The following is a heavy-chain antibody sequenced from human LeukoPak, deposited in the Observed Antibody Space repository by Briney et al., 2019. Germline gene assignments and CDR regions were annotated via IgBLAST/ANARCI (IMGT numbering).Heavy chain of an antibody. CDR3: ASWPRIWFGELPFDY. D-gene: IGHD3-10*01. CDR2: IYTSGIISGNT. J-gene: IGHJ4*02. CDR1: GGSTSSYY. Sequence: SETLSLTCSVSGGSTSSYYWSWIRQPPGKGLEWIGRIYTSGIISGNTNYNPSLKSRVTISVDASKNQFSLKLGSVTAADTAVYYCASWPRIWFGELPFDYWGQGTLVTVSS. V-gene: IGHV4-4*08.